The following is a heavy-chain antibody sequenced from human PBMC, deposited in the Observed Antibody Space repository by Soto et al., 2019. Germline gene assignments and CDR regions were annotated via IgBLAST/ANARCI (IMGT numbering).Heavy chain of an antibody. CDR1: GFTFSDYY. Sequence: GGSLRLSCAASGFTFSDYYMSWIRQAPGKGLEWVSCISSSGSTIYYADSVKGRFTISRDNAKNSLYLQMNSLRAEDTAVYYCARDPREYYYDYWGQGTLVTVSS. J-gene: IGHJ4*02. V-gene: IGHV3-11*01. CDR2: ISSSGSTI. CDR3: ARDPREYYYDY.